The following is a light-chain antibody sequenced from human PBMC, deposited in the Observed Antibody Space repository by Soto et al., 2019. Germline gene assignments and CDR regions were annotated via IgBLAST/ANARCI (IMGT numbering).Light chain of an antibody. CDR1: QSVNSN. CDR2: DAS. V-gene: IGKV3-15*01. CDR3: QQYNFWPPLP. J-gene: IGKJ4*01. Sequence: EIVMTQSPATLSVSPGERATLSCRASQSVNSNLAWYRQKPGQAPRLLISDASTRATGVPARFSGSVSGTECSLTIGRLHSEDSGIYYCQQYNFWPPLPFGGGTKVEIK.